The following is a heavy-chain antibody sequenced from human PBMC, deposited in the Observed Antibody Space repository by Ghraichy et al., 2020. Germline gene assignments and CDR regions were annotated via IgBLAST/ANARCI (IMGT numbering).Heavy chain of an antibody. CDR1: GFTFSSYA. CDR3: AKDIPKWDLRGVDY. J-gene: IGHJ4*02. V-gene: IGHV3-23*01. D-gene: IGHD1-26*01. CDR2: ISASGGST. Sequence: GGSLRLSCAASGFTFSSYAMSWVRQAPGKGLEWVSAISASGGSTYYADSVKGRFTISRDNSKNTLFLQMNSLRAGDTAVYYCAKDIPKWDLRGVDYWGQGTLVTVSS.